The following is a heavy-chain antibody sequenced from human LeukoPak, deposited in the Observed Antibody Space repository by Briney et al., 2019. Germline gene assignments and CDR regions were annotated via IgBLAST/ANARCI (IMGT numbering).Heavy chain of an antibody. V-gene: IGHV4-59*01. CDR1: GGSISNYY. Sequence: SETLSLTCTVSGGSISNYYWSWIRQPPGKGLEWIGYIYYSGSTNYNPSLKSRLTISVDTSKSQFSLNLTPVTAADTAVYYCARTPRSGVWTGYYVWFDPWGQGTLVTVSS. CDR3: ARTPRSGVWTGYYVWFDP. J-gene: IGHJ5*02. CDR2: IYYSGST. D-gene: IGHD3/OR15-3a*01.